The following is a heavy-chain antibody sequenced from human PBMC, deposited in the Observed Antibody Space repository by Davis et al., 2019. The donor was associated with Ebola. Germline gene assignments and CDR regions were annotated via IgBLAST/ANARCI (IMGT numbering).Heavy chain of an antibody. Sequence: SETLSLTCTVPGGSISSSSYYWGWIRQPPGKGLEWIGSIYYSGSTYYNPSLKSRVTISVDTSKNQFSLKLGSVTAADTAVYYCARGARYRSAWFDSWGQGTLVTVSS. CDR1: GGSISSSSYY. J-gene: IGHJ5*01. D-gene: IGHD6-19*01. V-gene: IGHV4-39*01. CDR2: IYYSGST. CDR3: ARGARYRSAWFDS.